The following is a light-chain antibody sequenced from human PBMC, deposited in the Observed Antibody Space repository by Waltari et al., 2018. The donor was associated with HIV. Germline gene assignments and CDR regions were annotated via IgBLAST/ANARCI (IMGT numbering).Light chain of an antibody. J-gene: IGLJ1*01. CDR1: SSDLGAYNY. Sequence: SALTQPASVSGSPGQSTTISCTGTSSDLGAYNYVSWYQPYPGKAPKLMIYYVSNRPSGVSTRFSGSKSGNTASLTISGLQAEDEADYYCSSYTVPGTLFGTGTRVTVL. CDR3: SSYTVPGTL. V-gene: IGLV2-14*01. CDR2: YVS.